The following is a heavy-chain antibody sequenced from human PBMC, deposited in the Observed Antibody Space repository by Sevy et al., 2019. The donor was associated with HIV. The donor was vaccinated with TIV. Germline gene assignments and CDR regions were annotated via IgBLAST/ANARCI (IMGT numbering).Heavy chain of an antibody. CDR2: ISYDGSNK. J-gene: IGHJ6*02. Sequence: GGSLRLSCAASGFTFSSYAMHWVRQAPGKGLEWVAVISYDGSNKYYADSVKGRFTISRDNSKNTRYLQMNSLRAEDTAVYYCARATYYDILTGYYRDIYYYYYYGMDVWGQGTTVTVSS. CDR3: ARATYYDILTGYYRDIYYYYYYGMDV. V-gene: IGHV3-30-3*01. D-gene: IGHD3-9*01. CDR1: GFTFSSYA.